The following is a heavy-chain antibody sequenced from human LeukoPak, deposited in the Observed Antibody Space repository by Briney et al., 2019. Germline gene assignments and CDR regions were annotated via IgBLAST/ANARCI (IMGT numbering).Heavy chain of an antibody. V-gene: IGHV4-34*01. D-gene: IGHD4-17*01. CDR1: GGSFSGYY. CDR3: ARVSTVTFYWYFDL. CDR2: INHSGST. Sequence: SETLSLTCAVYGGSFSGYYWSWIRQPPGKGLEWIGEINHSGSTNYNPSLKSRVTISVDTSKNQFSLKLSSVTAVDTAVYYCARVSTVTFYWYFDLWGRGTLVTVSS. J-gene: IGHJ2*01.